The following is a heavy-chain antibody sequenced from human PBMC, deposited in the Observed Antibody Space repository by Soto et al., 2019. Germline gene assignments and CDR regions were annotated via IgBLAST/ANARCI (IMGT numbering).Heavy chain of an antibody. CDR2: IYHSGST. CDR3: ARDSGWFDP. CDR1: GGSIRVTDYF. D-gene: IGHD7-27*01. Sequence: SETLSLTCTVSGGSIRVTDYFWGWIRQPPGKALEWIASIYHSGSTYYNPSLKSRVTMSVDTPNNQFALTLNSVTAADTAVYFCARDSGWFDPWGQGTLVTVSS. V-gene: IGHV4-39*01. J-gene: IGHJ5*02.